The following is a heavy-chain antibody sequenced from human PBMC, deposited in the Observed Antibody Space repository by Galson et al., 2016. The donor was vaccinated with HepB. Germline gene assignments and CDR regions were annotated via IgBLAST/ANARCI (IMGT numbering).Heavy chain of an antibody. CDR1: GFIFSNYG. CDR3: ARDRRGSFSDAFDF. CDR2: IWYDGNNK. Sequence: SLRLSCAATGFIFSNYGLHWVRQVPGKGLEWVAVIWYDGNNKYYADSVKGRFIISRDNSNNTVYLQMNSLRGEDTAIYYCARDRRGSFSDAFDFWGQGTMVVVSS. D-gene: IGHD2/OR15-2a*01. J-gene: IGHJ3*01. V-gene: IGHV3-33*01.